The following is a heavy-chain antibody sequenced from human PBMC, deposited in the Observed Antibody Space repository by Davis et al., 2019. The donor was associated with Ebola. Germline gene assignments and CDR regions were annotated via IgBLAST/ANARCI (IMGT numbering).Heavy chain of an antibody. Sequence: ASVKVSCKASGYTFINNDINWVRQATGQGLEWMGWMNPHSGNTGYASKFQGRVTMTRDNSINTAYMELSSLTSEDTAVYYCARSKYDFWSGPTYYYYYYGMDVWGQGTTVTVSS. CDR3: ARSKYDFWSGPTYYYYYYGMDV. V-gene: IGHV1-8*01. J-gene: IGHJ6*02. CDR2: MNPHSGNT. D-gene: IGHD3-3*01. CDR1: GYTFINND.